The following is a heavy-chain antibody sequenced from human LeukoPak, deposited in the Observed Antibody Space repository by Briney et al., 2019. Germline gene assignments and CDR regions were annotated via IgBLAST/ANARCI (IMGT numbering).Heavy chain of an antibody. D-gene: IGHD2-15*01. Sequence: PGGSLRLSCAASGFTVTSNYMSWVRQAPGKGLERVSVIYTGGSTYYADSAKDRFTISRDNSKNTLYLQMNSLRADDTAVYYCARDMRYCSGGSSYPFFHDYWAQGTLLTVSS. V-gene: IGHV3-66*01. J-gene: IGHJ4*02. CDR1: GFTVTSNY. CDR2: IYTGGST. CDR3: ARDMRYCSGGSSYPFFHDY.